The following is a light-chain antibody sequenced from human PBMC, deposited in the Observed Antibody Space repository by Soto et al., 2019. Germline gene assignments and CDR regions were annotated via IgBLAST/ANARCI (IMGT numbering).Light chain of an antibody. CDR3: QKYNSAPWT. Sequence: DIQMTQSPSSLSASVGDRVTITCRASQGISNYLAWYQQKPGKVPKLLIYAASTLQSGVPSGFSGSGSGTDFTLTISRLQPEDVATYYCQKYNSAPWTFGQGTKVEIK. CDR2: AAS. V-gene: IGKV1-27*01. CDR1: QGISNY. J-gene: IGKJ1*01.